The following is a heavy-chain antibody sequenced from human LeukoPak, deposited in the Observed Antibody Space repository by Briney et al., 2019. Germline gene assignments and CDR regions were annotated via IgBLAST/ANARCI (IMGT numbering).Heavy chain of an antibody. Sequence: GASVKVSCKDSVYTFTRYGISWVRQARGHGLEWMGWISAYNGDTNYAQKLQGRVTMTTDTSTSTAYMELRSLRSDDTAVYYCARGCDFWSGTGRSEYYYYYYGMDVWGQGTTVTVSS. CDR2: ISAYNGDT. CDR3: ARGCDFWSGTGRSEYYYYYYGMDV. CDR1: VYTFTRYG. V-gene: IGHV1-18*01. D-gene: IGHD3-3*01. J-gene: IGHJ6*02.